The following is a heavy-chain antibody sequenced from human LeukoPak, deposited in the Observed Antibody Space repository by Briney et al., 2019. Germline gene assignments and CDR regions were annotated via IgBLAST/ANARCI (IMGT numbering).Heavy chain of an antibody. CDR2: INPSGGST. CDR3: TRNADSGLDY. J-gene: IGHJ4*02. D-gene: IGHD3-10*01. V-gene: IGHV1-46*03. CDR1: GYTFTSYY. Sequence: ASVKVSCKASGYTFTSYYMHWVRQAPGQGLEWMGFINPSGGSTSYAQKFQGRVTMTRDTSTSTIYMELTSLRSEDTAMYYCTRNADSGLDYWGQGTLVTVSS.